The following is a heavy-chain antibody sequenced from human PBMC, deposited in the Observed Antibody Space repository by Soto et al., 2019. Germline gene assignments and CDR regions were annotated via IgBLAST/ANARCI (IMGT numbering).Heavy chain of an antibody. V-gene: IGHV4-59*08. CDR2: IYYSGST. CDR3: ARQPSILRYFDPPGYFDY. D-gene: IGHD3-9*01. Sequence: PSETLSVTCTVSGGSISSHFWSWLRQPPGKGLEWIGSIYYSGSTNYNPSLKSRVTISIDTSKKQFSLNLNSVTAADTAVYYCARQPSILRYFDPPGYFDYWGQGTLVTVSS. J-gene: IGHJ4*02. CDR1: GGSISSHF.